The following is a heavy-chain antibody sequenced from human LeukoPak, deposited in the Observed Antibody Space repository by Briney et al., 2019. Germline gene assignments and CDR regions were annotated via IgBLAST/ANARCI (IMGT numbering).Heavy chain of an antibody. D-gene: IGHD6-19*01. V-gene: IGHV4-4*07. Sequence: SETLSLTCTVSGGSISSYYWSWIRQPAGKGLEWIGRIYTSGSTNSNPSLKSRVTISVDPSKNQISLKVSSVTAADTAVYYCARDGAVAGSAYFDYWGQGTLVTVSS. CDR1: GGSISSYY. CDR2: IYTSGST. J-gene: IGHJ4*02. CDR3: ARDGAVAGSAYFDY.